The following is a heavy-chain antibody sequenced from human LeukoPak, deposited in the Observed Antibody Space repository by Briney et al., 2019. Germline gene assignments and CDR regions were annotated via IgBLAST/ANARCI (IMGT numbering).Heavy chain of an antibody. D-gene: IGHD3-3*01. V-gene: IGHV1-2*02. CDR3: ARGPRITIFGVVMANDAFDI. CDR1: GYTFTSYA. Sequence: ASVKVSCKASGYTFTSYAMNWVRQAPGQGLEWMGWINPKSGGTVYAQKFQGRVTMTRDTSSSTAYMELSRLRFDDTVVYYCARGPRITIFGVVMANDAFDIWGQGTMVTVSS. J-gene: IGHJ3*02. CDR2: INPKSGGT.